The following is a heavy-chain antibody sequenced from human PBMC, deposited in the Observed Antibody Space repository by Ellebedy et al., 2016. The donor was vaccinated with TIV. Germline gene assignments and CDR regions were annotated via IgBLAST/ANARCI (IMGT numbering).Heavy chain of an antibody. CDR3: ARDSYWAFDY. D-gene: IGHD2-8*02. Sequence: PGGSLRLSCAASGFTFSDYAMGWVRQAPGKGLEWVSGITSSEVTHYADSVKGRFTISRDNSKNTLYLQMNSLRAEDTAIYYCARDSYWAFDYWGQGTLVTVSS. CDR1: GFTFSDYA. V-gene: IGHV3-23*01. J-gene: IGHJ4*02. CDR2: ITSSEVT.